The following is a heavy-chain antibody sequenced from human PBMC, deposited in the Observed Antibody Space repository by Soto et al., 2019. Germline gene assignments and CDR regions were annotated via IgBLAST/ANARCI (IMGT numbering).Heavy chain of an antibody. CDR1: GGSISSYY. V-gene: IGHV4-59*01. Sequence: SETLSLTCTVSGGSISSYYWSWIRQPPGKGLGWIGYIYYSGSTNYNPSLKSRVTISVDTSKNQFSLKLSSVTAADTAVYYCARFPSKVTTLFDYWGQGTLVTVSS. CDR2: IYYSGST. D-gene: IGHD4-17*01. J-gene: IGHJ4*02. CDR3: ARFPSKVTTLFDY.